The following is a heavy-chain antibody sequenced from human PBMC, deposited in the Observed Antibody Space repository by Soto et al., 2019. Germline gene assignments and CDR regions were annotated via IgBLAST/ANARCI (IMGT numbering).Heavy chain of an antibody. J-gene: IGHJ3*02. Sequence: SETLSLTCNVFGDSLHSGAYYWSWIRQPAGKGLEWIGRIYTSGSTNYNPSLKSRVTMSVDTSKNQFSLKLSSVTAADTAVYYCARVLYYDNAFDIWGQGAMVTVSS. D-gene: IGHD3-22*01. CDR3: ARVLYYDNAFDI. CDR1: GDSLHSGAYY. V-gene: IGHV4-61*02. CDR2: IYTSGST.